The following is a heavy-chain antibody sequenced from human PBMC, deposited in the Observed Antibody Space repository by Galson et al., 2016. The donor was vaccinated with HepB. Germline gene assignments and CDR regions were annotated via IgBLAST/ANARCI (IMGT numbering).Heavy chain of an antibody. CDR3: ARQVGPGVDP. Sequence: QSGAEVKKPGESLKISCKGSGYIFNNFWVAWVRQMPGKGLEWMGIIYPGDSHSRYSPSLQGQVTISADKTINTAYLQWSSLKASDTAMYYCARQVGPGVDPWGQGTLVAVSS. CDR1: GYIFNNFW. V-gene: IGHV5-51*01. J-gene: IGHJ5*02. CDR2: IYPGDSHS. D-gene: IGHD1-26*01.